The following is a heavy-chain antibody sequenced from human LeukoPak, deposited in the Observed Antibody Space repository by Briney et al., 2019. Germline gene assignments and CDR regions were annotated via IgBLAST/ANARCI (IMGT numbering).Heavy chain of an antibody. CDR1: GGSISSYY. V-gene: IGHV4-34*01. Sequence: PSETLSLTCTVSGGSISSYYWSWIRQPPGKGLEWIGEINHSGSTNYNPSLKSRVTISVDTSKNQFSLKLSSVTAADTAVYYCARGQGNTVTIRHAFDIWGQGTMVTVSS. D-gene: IGHD4-17*01. CDR2: INHSGST. J-gene: IGHJ3*02. CDR3: ARGQGNTVTIRHAFDI.